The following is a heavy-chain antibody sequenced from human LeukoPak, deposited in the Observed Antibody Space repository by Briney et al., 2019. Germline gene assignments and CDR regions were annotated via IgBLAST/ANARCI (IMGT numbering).Heavy chain of an antibody. J-gene: IGHJ5*02. Sequence: ASVKVSCKTSGYTFTNYGISWGRQAPGQGLEWMGWISAYNGNTNYAQKLQGRVTMTTDTSTSTAYMELRSLRSDDTAVYYCARDKESGGSCCYNWFDPWGRGTLVTVSS. D-gene: IGHD2-15*01. CDR2: ISAYNGNT. V-gene: IGHV1-18*01. CDR3: ARDKESGGSCCYNWFDP. CDR1: GYTFTNYG.